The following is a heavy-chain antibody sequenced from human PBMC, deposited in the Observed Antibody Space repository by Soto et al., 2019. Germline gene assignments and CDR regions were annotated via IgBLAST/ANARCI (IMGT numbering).Heavy chain of an antibody. V-gene: IGHV5-51*01. J-gene: IGHJ4*01. CDR1: GYSFTSNW. CDR3: ARHGREEKGWTNRRLRY. D-gene: IGHD2-15*01. Sequence: PGESLKISCEASGYSFTSNWIGWVRQMPGKGLEWMGIINPADSDIKYSPSFQGQVTISADKSFSTVYLQWSSLQASDTAMCYCARHGREEKGWTNRRLRYRGQGTLCTVAS. CDR2: INPADSDI.